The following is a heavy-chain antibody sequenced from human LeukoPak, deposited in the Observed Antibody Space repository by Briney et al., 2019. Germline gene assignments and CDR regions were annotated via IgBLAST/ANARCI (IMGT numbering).Heavy chain of an antibody. CDR3: VKGRSGGSYGM. Sequence: GGSLRLSCSASGFTFSNSGMHWVRQAPGKGLECVSAISSNGGSTYYADSVKGRFTISRDNSKNTLYLQMSSLRAEDTAVYYCVKGRSGGSYGMWGPGTLLTVSS. CDR2: ISSNGGST. CDR1: GFTFSNSG. J-gene: IGHJ4*02. V-gene: IGHV3-64D*09. D-gene: IGHD1-26*01.